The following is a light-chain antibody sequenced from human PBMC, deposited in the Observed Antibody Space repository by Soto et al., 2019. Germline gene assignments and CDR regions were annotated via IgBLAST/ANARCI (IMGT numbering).Light chain of an antibody. Sequence: IVLTQSPGTLSLSPGERATLSCRASQSVSSNYLAWYQQKPGQAPRLLIYGASRRPTGIPDRFSGSGSGTAFTLTISRLEPEDFAVHHCQQLGTFGQGTKVEVK. CDR1: QSVSSNY. V-gene: IGKV3-20*01. CDR3: QQLGT. CDR2: GAS. J-gene: IGKJ1*01.